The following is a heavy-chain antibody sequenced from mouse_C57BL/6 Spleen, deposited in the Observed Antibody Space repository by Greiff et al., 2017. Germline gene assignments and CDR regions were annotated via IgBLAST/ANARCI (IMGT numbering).Heavy chain of an antibody. CDR3: AREGDGYYVDYAMDY. CDR2: IYPRSGNT. Sequence: QVQLKESGAELARPGASVKLSCKASGYTFTSYGISWVKQRTGQGLEWIGEIYPRSGNTYYNEKFKGKATLTADKSSSTAYMELRSLTSEDSAVYFCAREGDGYYVDYAMDYWGQGTSVTVSS. J-gene: IGHJ4*01. D-gene: IGHD2-3*01. CDR1: GYTFTSYG. V-gene: IGHV1-81*01.